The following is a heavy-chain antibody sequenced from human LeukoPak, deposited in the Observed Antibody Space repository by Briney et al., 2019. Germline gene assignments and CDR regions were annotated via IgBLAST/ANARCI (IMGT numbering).Heavy chain of an antibody. CDR3: ARESGSYSPAAFDI. D-gene: IGHD1-26*01. J-gene: IGHJ3*02. CDR2: IYYSGST. V-gene: IGHV4-31*03. Sequence: PSETLSLTCTVSGGSISSGGYYWSWIRQHPGKGLEWIGYIYYSGSTYYNPSLKSRVTISVDTSKNQFSLKLSSVTAADTAVYYCARESGSYSPAAFDIWGQGTIVTVSS. CDR1: GGSISSGGYY.